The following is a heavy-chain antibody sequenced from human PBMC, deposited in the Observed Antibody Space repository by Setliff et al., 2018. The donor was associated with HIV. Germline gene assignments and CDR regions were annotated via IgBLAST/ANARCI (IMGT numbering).Heavy chain of an antibody. CDR3: ARLRYYDILTGYAFDY. J-gene: IGHJ4*02. CDR2: VYYSGST. D-gene: IGHD3-9*01. CDR1: GVSTSSSSYY. V-gene: IGHV4-39*01. Sequence: KTSETLSLTCTASGVSTSSSSYYWGWIRQPPGKGLDWIGYVYYSGSTYYSPSLKSRLTISVDTSKKQFSLKLSSVTAADTAVYYCARLRYYDILTGYAFDYWGQGTLVTVS.